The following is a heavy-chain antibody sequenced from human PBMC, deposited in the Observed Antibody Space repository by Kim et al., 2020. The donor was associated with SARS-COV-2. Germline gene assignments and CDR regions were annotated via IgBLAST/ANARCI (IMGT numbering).Heavy chain of an antibody. V-gene: IGHV3-49*03. CDR1: GFSFRDFS. CDR3: SRGDSSSWYLRYGMDV. J-gene: IGHJ6*02. D-gene: IGHD6-13*01. Sequence: GGSLRLSCTASGFSFRDFSMSWFRQAPGEGLEWVGFIRSEAYGGTTEEAASVKGRLTISRDDPNSIAYLQMNSLKTEDTPVYYCSRGDSSSWYLRYGMDVWAQGTTGTVPS. CDR2: IRSEAYGGTT.